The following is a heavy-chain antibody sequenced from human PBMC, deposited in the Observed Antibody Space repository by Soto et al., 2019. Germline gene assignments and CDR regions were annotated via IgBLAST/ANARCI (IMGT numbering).Heavy chain of an antibody. CDR1: GGSISSSSYY. CDR2: TYYSGSA. V-gene: IGHV4-39*02. Sequence: PSETLSLTCTVSGGSISSSSYYWGWIRQPPGKGLEWIGNTYYSGSAYYNPSLKSRVTISVDMSKNNFSLKLSSVTAADTAVYYCARRGVSGPVDYWGQGTLVTVSS. D-gene: IGHD3-10*01. CDR3: ARRGVSGPVDY. J-gene: IGHJ4*02.